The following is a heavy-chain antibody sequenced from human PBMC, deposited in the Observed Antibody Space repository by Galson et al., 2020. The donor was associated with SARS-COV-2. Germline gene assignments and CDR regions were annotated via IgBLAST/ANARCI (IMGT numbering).Heavy chain of an antibody. V-gene: IGHV3-30*04. CDR3: ARDLTITSGWYGGELFDY. CDR1: GFTFSTYA. J-gene: IGHJ4*02. CDR2: ISYNEGTK. Sequence: GGSLRLSCAASGFTFSTYAMHWVRQAPGKGLEWVAVISYNEGTKLYAAPVKRRFTISRDNSKNTLYLQMNSLRAEDTAVYYCARDLTITSGWYGGELFDYWGQGTLVTVSS. D-gene: IGHD6-19*01.